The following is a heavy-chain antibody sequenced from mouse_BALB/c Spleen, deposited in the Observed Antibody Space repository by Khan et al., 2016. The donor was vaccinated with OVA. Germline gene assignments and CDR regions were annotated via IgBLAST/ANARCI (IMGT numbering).Heavy chain of an antibody. Sequence: QMQLEESGAELVRPGTSVKLSCKTSGYIFTSYWIHWVKQRSGQGLEWIARIYPGTDNTYYNEKFKDRATLTADKSSSTAYFQLSSLKSEDSAVLFCAREEALYYFDYWGQGTTLTVSS. J-gene: IGHJ2*01. CDR1: GYIFTSYW. D-gene: IGHD3-2*02. V-gene: IGHV1-76*01. CDR3: AREEALYYFDY. CDR2: IYPGTDNT.